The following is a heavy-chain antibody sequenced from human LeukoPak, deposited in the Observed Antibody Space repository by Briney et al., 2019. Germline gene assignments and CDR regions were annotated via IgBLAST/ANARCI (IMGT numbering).Heavy chain of an antibody. CDR3: ARFAAGGSYYYYMDV. V-gene: IGHV3-66*01. CDR2: VYGGDTT. J-gene: IGHJ6*03. Sequence: GGSLRLSCAASGFTVSSNYMTWVRQAPGKGLEWVSVVYGGDTTYYADSVKGRFTISRDNAKNSLYLQMNSLRADDTAVYYCARFAAGGSYYYYMDVWGKGTTVTVSS. D-gene: IGHD6-25*01. CDR1: GFTVSSNY.